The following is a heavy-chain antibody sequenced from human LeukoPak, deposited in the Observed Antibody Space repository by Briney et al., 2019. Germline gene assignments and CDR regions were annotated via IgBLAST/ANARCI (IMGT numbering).Heavy chain of an antibody. CDR2: IGTAGDT. CDR1: GFTFSSYD. V-gene: IGHV3-13*01. D-gene: IGHD5-18*01. Sequence: HPGGSLRLSCAASGFTFSSYDMHWVRQATGKGLEWVSAIGTAGDTYYPGSVKGRFTISRENAKNSLYLQMNSLRAGDTAVYYCARAFRPKRIQLWLSYGMDVWGQGTTVTVSS. CDR3: ARAFRPKRIQLWLSYGMDV. J-gene: IGHJ6*02.